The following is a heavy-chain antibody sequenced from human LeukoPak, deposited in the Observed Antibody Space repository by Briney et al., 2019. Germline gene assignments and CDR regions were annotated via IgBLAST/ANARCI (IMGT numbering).Heavy chain of an antibody. D-gene: IGHD3-10*01. V-gene: IGHV4-39*01. CDR2: IYYGGST. J-gene: IGHJ6*03. Sequence: SETLSLTCTVSGGSISRSRYYWGWIRQPPGKGLEWIGSIYYGGSTYCSPSLKSRVTISVDTSKNQFSLKLTSVTAADTAVYYCARVHYGSGSLYYYYYYMDVWGKGTTVTISS. CDR1: GGSISRSRYY. CDR3: ARVHYGSGSLYYYYYYMDV.